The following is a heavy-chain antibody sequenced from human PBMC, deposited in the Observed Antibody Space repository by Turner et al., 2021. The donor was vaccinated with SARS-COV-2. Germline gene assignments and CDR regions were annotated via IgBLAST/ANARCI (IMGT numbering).Heavy chain of an antibody. V-gene: IGHV3-30-3*01. J-gene: IGHJ4*02. D-gene: IGHD5-18*01. CDR1: GFTFSSYA. CDR3: ARDPEYVDTAMGLDY. Sequence: QVQLVESGGGVVKPGRSLRLSCAASGFTFSSYAMHWVRQAPGKGLEWVAVISYDGSNKYYADSVKGRFTISRDNSKNTLYLQMNSLRAEDTAVYYCARDPEYVDTAMGLDYWGQGTLVTVSS. CDR2: ISYDGSNK.